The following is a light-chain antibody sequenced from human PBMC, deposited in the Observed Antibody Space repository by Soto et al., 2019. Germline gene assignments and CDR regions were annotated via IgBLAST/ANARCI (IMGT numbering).Light chain of an antibody. CDR1: QSVSSY. V-gene: IGKV3-15*01. J-gene: IGKJ1*01. CDR2: GAS. Sequence: EIVLTQSPCTMSLSPGERATLSCRASQSVSSYLAWYQQKPGQAPSLLIYGASTRATGIPARFSGSGSGTEFTLTISSLQSEDFAVYYCQQYNNWPRTFGQGTKVDTK. CDR3: QQYNNWPRT.